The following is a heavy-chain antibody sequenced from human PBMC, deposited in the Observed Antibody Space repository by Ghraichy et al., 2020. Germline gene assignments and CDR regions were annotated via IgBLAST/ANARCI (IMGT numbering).Heavy chain of an antibody. CDR3: ARGDTVVSSYYGMDV. D-gene: IGHD4-23*01. Sequence: GGSLRLSCAASGFTFSSYTMNWVRQAPGKGLEWVSYISSSSSTIYYADSVKGRFTISRDNAKNSLYLQMNSLRDEDTAVYYCARGDTVVSSYYGMDVWGQGTTVTVSS. J-gene: IGHJ6*02. V-gene: IGHV3-48*02. CDR1: GFTFSSYT. CDR2: ISSSSSTI.